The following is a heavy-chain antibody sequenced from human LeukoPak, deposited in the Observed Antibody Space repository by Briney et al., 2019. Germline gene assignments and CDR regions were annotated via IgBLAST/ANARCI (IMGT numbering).Heavy chain of an antibody. CDR3: ASGNSSGYYYVFNY. CDR2: INPNSGGT. J-gene: IGHJ4*02. V-gene: IGHV1-2*02. Sequence: ASVKVSCKASGYTFTSYYMHWVRQAPGQGLEWMGWINPNSGGTNYAQKFQGRVTMARDTSISTAYMELSRLRSEDTAVYYCASGNSSGYYYVFNYWGQGTLVTVSS. D-gene: IGHD3-22*01. CDR1: GYTFTSYY.